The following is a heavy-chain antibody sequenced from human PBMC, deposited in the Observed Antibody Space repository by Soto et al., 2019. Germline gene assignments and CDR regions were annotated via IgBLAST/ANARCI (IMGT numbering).Heavy chain of an antibody. V-gene: IGHV5-51*01. CDR2: IYPGDSET. D-gene: IGHD3-16*01. CDR3: ASLLDSWGEPHYFDS. Sequence: GESVKISGQTAGYTFEINCIGWVRQRPGKGLEWMGIIYPGDSETRYSPSFEGQVTFSVDKSFKTAYLQWRSLQASDTAMYYCASLLDSWGEPHYFDSWGQGTAVTVSS. J-gene: IGHJ4*02. CDR1: GYTFEINC.